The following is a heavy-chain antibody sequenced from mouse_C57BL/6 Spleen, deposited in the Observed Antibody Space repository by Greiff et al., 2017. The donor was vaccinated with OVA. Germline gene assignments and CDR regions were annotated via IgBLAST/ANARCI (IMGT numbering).Heavy chain of an antibody. J-gene: IGHJ1*03. V-gene: IGHV8-12*01. CDR2: IYWGDAK. Sequence: QVTLKVSGPGILQSSQTLSLTCSFSGFSLSTSGMGVSWLRQPSGKGLEWLAHIYWGDAKRNKPSLKSRLTISKDTSRNQVILKITSVDTADTATYDGARVAYYSNDWYLDDWGTGTTVTVSS. CDR1: GFSLSTSGMG. D-gene: IGHD2-5*01. CDR3: ARVAYYSNDWYLDD.